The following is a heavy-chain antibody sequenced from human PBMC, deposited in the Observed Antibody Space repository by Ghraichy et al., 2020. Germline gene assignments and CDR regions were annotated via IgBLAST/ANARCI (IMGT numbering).Heavy chain of an antibody. CDR3: ARAAAGPRNWFDP. CDR1: GYTFTGYY. D-gene: IGHD6-13*01. V-gene: IGHV1-2*02. CDR2: INPNSGGT. Sequence: ASVKVSCKASGYTFTGYYMHWVRQAPGQGLEWMGWINPNSGGTNYAQKFQGRVTMTRDTSISTAYMELSRLRSDDTAVYYCARAAAGPRNWFDPWGQGTLGTVAS. J-gene: IGHJ5*02.